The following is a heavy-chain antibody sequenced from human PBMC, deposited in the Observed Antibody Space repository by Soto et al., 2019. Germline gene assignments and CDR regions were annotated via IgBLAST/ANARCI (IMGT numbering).Heavy chain of an antibody. V-gene: IGHV1-8*01. Sequence: QVQLVQSGAEVKKPGASVKVSCKASGYTFTSYDINWVRQATGQGLEWMGWMNPNSGNTGYAQKFQGRVTMTRNTSISTAYMELSSLRSEDTAVYYCARAEQIQLWLSYYYGMDVWGQGTTVTVSS. CDR1: GYTFTSYD. D-gene: IGHD5-18*01. CDR3: ARAEQIQLWLSYYYGMDV. J-gene: IGHJ6*02. CDR2: MNPNSGNT.